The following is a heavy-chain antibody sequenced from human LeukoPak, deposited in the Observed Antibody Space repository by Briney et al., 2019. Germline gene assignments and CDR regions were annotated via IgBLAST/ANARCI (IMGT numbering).Heavy chain of an antibody. J-gene: IGHJ4*02. CDR3: ARVIAAAFDY. V-gene: IGHV4-39*07. D-gene: IGHD6-6*01. CDR2: IYYSGST. CDR1: GGSISSSIYY. Sequence: PSETLSLTCTVSGGSISSSIYYWGWIRQPPGKGLEWIGSIYYSGSTYYNPSLKSRVTISVDTSKNQFSLKLSSVTAADTAVYYCARVIAAAFDYWGQGTLVTVSS.